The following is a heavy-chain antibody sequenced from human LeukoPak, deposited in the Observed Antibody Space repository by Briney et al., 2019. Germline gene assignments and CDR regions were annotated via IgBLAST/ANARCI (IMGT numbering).Heavy chain of an antibody. D-gene: IGHD1-26*01. J-gene: IGHJ4*02. Sequence: GRSLRLSCAASGFTFDVYTMHWARQAPGKGREGVLGISWNSGSIGYADSVRGRFTISRDNAKNSLYLQMNSLKAEDTALYYCAKAEGWELPYYFDYWGQGTLVTVSS. CDR2: ISWNSGSI. CDR3: AKAEGWELPYYFDY. CDR1: GFTFDVYT. V-gene: IGHV3-9*01.